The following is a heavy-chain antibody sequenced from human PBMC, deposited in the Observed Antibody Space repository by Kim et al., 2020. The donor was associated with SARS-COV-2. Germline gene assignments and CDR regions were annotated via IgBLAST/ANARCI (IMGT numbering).Heavy chain of an antibody. Sequence: SETLSLTCAVYGGSFSGYYWSWIRQPPGKGLEWIGEINHSGSTNYNPSLKNRVTISVDTSKNQFSLKLSSVTAADTAVYYCARAYGDYGVHWFDPWGQGTLVTVSS. J-gene: IGHJ5*02. D-gene: IGHD4-17*01. CDR2: INHSGST. CDR3: ARAYGDYGVHWFDP. V-gene: IGHV4-34*01. CDR1: GGSFSGYY.